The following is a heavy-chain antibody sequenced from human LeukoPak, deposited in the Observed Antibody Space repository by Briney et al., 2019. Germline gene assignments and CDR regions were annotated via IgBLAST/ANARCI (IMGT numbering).Heavy chain of an antibody. CDR2: INPSGGST. D-gene: IGHD2-15*01. J-gene: IGHJ4*02. V-gene: IGHV1-46*01. CDR3: ASEGRACSGGSCGSGGY. CDR1: GYTFTSYY. Sequence: ASVKVSCKASGYTFTSYYMHWVRQAPGQGLEWMGIINPSGGSTSYAQKLQGRVTMTRDTSTSTVYMELSSLRSEDTAVYYCASEGRACSGGSCGSGGYWGQGTLVTVSS.